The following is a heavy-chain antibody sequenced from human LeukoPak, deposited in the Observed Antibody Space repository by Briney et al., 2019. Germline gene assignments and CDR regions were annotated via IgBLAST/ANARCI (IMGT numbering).Heavy chain of an antibody. CDR1: GYTFTTYY. D-gene: IGHD5-18*01. J-gene: IGHJ4*02. V-gene: IGHV1-46*01. CDR2: INPGGGST. Sequence: ASVKVSCKASGYTFTTYYIHWVRQAPGQGLEWMGIINPGGGSTTYAQNFQGRFTMTWDMSTTTVYMELRSLRSEDTAVYYCARDPVDTSMRGCLDYWGQGTLVTVSS. CDR3: ARDPVDTSMRGCLDY.